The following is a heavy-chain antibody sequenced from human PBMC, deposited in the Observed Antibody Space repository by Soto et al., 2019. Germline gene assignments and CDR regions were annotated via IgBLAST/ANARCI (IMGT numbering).Heavy chain of an antibody. CDR3: ASRRVGRSPWPFDY. J-gene: IGHJ4*02. D-gene: IGHD1-26*01. CDR1: GGSFSGYY. CDR2: INHSGST. V-gene: IGHV4-34*01. Sequence: QVQLQQWGAGLLKPSETLSLTCAVYGGSFSGYYWSWIRQPPGKGLEWIGEINHSGSTNYNPSLKSRGTISVHTSKKQFSLKLSSVTAADTAVYYCASRRVGRSPWPFDYWGQGTLVTVSS.